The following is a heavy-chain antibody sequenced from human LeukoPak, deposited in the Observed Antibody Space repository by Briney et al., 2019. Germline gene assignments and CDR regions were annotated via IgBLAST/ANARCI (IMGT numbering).Heavy chain of an antibody. CDR1: GFTFSSYS. V-gene: IGHV3-21*01. CDR3: ASRAVAGTESDY. J-gene: IGHJ4*02. CDR2: ISSSSSYI. D-gene: IGHD6-19*01. Sequence: GGSLRLSCAASGFTFSSYSMNWVRQAPGKELEWVSSISSSSSYIYYADSVKGRFTISRDNAKNSLYLQMNSLRAEDTAVYYCASRAVAGTESDYWGQGTLVTVSS.